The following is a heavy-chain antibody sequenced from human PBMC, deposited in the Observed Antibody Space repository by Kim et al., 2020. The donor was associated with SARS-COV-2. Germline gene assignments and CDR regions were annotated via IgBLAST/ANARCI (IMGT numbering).Heavy chain of an antibody. CDR3: AREAVAGSFDY. CDR1: GYTFTTFA. V-gene: IGHV1-3*01. D-gene: IGHD6-19*01. J-gene: IGHJ4*02. CDR2: INGGNGNT. Sequence: ASVKVSCKASGYTFTTFALYWVRRAPGQRLEWMGWINGGNGNTRYSQKFQARVSITRDTSATTAYLELSGLSSEDTAVYYCAREAVAGSFDYWGQGTLVTVSS.